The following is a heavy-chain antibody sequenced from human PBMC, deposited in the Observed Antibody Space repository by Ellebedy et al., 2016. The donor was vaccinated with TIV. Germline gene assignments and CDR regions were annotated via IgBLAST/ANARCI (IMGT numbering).Heavy chain of an antibody. CDR3: ASEGYCSGATCSGGFDM. D-gene: IGHD2-2*01. Sequence: ASAKVSCXASPYTFASNFMHWVRQAPGQGLEWMGVINTGGGGTSYAQEFQGRVTVARDTSTSTVYMELSSLRSEDTAIYFCASEGYCSGATCSGGFDMWGQGTMVAVSS. CDR1: PYTFASNF. CDR2: INTGGGGT. J-gene: IGHJ3*02. V-gene: IGHV1-46*01.